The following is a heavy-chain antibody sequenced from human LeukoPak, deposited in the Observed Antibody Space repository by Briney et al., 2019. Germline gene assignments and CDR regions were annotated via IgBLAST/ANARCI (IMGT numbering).Heavy chain of an antibody. J-gene: IGHJ4*02. CDR3: AKDRAEQQLVPAQYFDY. CDR2: IRYDGSNK. Sequence: GGSLRLSCAASGFTFSSYGMHWVRQAPGKGLEWVAFIRYDGSNKYYADSVKGRFTISRDNSKNTLYLQMNSLRAEDTAVYYCAKDRAEQQLVPAQYFDYWGQGTLVTVSS. D-gene: IGHD6-13*01. CDR1: GFTFSSYG. V-gene: IGHV3-30*02.